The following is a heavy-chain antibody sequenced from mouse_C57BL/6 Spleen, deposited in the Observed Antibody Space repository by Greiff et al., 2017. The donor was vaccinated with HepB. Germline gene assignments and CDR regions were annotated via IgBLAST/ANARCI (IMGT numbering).Heavy chain of an antibody. CDR2: ISYDGSN. V-gene: IGHV3-6*01. Sequence: EVKLQESGPGLVKPSQSLSLTCSVTGYSITSGYYWNWIRQFPGNKLEWMGYISYDGSNNYNPSLKNRISITRDTSKNQFFLKLNSVTTEDTATYYCARVDYGSSYEWYFDVWGTGTTVTVSS. J-gene: IGHJ1*03. D-gene: IGHD1-1*01. CDR3: ARVDYGSSYEWYFDV. CDR1: GYSITSGYY.